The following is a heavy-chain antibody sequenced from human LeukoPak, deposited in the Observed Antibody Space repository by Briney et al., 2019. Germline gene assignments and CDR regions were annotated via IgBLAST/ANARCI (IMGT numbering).Heavy chain of an antibody. CDR3: ARGKSMVRGAHYYYYYGMDV. D-gene: IGHD3-10*01. CDR1: GGSFSGYH. J-gene: IGHJ6*02. Sequence: PSETLSLTCAVYGGSFSGYHWSWIRQPPGKGLEWIGEINHSGSTNYNPSLKSRVTISVDTSKNQFSLKLSSVTAADTAVYYCARGKSMVRGAHYYYYYGMDVWGQGTTVTVSS. V-gene: IGHV4-34*01. CDR2: INHSGST.